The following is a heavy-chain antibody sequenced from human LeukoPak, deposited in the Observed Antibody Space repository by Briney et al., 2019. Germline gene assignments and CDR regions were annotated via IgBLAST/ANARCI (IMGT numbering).Heavy chain of an antibody. CDR2: IWYGGSNK. CDR1: GFTFSSYG. CDR3: ARAGWSYDILTGYPDY. D-gene: IGHD3-9*01. V-gene: IGHV3-33*01. J-gene: IGHJ4*02. Sequence: GGSLRLSCAASGFTFSSYGMHWVRQAPGKGLEWVAVIWYGGSNKYYADSVKGRFTISRDNSKNTLYMQMNSPRAEDTAVYYCARAGWSYDILTGYPDYWGQGTLVTVSS.